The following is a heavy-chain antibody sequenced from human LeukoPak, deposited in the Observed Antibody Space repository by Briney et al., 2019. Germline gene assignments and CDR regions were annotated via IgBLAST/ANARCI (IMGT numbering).Heavy chain of an antibody. CDR3: AREMDCSGGSCRDY. J-gene: IGHJ4*02. CDR1: GYTFTGYY. Sequence: GASVKVSCKPSGYTFTGYYLHWVRQAPGQGLEWMGWINPNTGATIYAEKFQGRVTMTRDTSIDTAYMEMSRLRSDDTAVYYCAREMDCSGGSCRDYWGQGTLVTVSS. V-gene: IGHV1-2*02. CDR2: INPNTGAT. D-gene: IGHD2-15*01.